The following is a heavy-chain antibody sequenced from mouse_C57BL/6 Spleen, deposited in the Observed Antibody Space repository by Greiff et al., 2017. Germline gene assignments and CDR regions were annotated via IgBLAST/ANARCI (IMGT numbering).Heavy chain of an antibody. J-gene: IGHJ2*01. CDR3: ARRRGDGFDY. CDR2: IDPSDSET. V-gene: IGHV1-52*01. D-gene: IGHD3-3*01. CDR1: GYTFTSYW. Sequence: QVQLQQSGAELVRPGSSVKLSCKASGYTFTSYWMHWVKQRPIQGLEWIGNIDPSDSETHYNQKFKDKATLTVDKSSSTAYMQLSSLTSEDSAVYYCARRRGDGFDYWGQGTTLTVSS.